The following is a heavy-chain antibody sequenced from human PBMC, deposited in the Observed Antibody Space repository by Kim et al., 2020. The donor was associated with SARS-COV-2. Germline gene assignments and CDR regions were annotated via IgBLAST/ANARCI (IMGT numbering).Heavy chain of an antibody. J-gene: IGHJ2*01. Sequence: ASVKVSCKVSGYTLTELSMHWVRQAPGKGLEWMGGFDPEDGETIYAQKFQGRVTMTEDTSTDTAYMELSSLRSEDTAVYYCASIAARPVPAGTPHWYFDLWGRGTLVTVSS. D-gene: IGHD6-6*01. V-gene: IGHV1-24*01. CDR2: FDPEDGET. CDR3: ASIAARPVPAGTPHWYFDL. CDR1: GYTLTELS.